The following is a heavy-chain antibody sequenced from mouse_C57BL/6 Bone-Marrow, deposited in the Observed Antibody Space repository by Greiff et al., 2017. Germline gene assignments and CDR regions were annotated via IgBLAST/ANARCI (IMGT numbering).Heavy chain of an antibody. CDR3: ARERRDYYGSSPYAMDY. J-gene: IGHJ4*01. D-gene: IGHD1-1*01. V-gene: IGHV5-4*01. CDR1: GFTFSSYA. CDR2: ISDGGSYT. Sequence: EVKLVESGGGLVKPGGSLKLSCAASGFTFSSYAMSWVRQTPEKRLEWVATISDGGSYTYYPDNVKGRFTISRDNAKNNLYLQMSHLKSEDTAMYYCARERRDYYGSSPYAMDYWGQGTSVTVSS.